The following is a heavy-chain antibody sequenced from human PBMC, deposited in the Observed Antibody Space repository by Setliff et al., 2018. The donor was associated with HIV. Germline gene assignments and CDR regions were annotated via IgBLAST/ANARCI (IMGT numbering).Heavy chain of an antibody. Sequence: GGSLRLSCAASGFIFNNAWMSWVRQAPGKGLEWVGRIKSKTDGGTTDYAAPVRGRFTISRDDSKNTVYLQMDSLKTEDTAIYYCTRDDYCIEHWGQGTPVTVSS. CDR1: GFIFNNAW. CDR2: IKSKTDGGTT. D-gene: IGHD4-17*01. V-gene: IGHV3-15*01. CDR3: TRDDYCIEH. J-gene: IGHJ4*02.